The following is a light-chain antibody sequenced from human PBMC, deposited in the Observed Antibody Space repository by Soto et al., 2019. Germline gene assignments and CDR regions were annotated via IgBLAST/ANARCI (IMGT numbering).Light chain of an antibody. CDR2: DAS. J-gene: IGKJ5*01. CDR1: QDIRGA. Sequence: IQLTQSPASLSASVGDKVTITCRASQDIRGALAWYQQSPGEAPRLLIYDASTLESGVPSRFSGSSSGTHFTLPISGLQPEDFATYSGHQFLSYPIPFCQGTRLE. CDR3: HQFLSYPIP. V-gene: IGKV1-13*02.